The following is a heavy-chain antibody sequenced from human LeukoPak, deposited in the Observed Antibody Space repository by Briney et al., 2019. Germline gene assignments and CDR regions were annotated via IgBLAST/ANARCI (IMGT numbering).Heavy chain of an antibody. V-gene: IGHV3-21*01. CDR3: ARVTLTGYYAFDY. CDR1: GFTFSSYN. D-gene: IGHD3-9*01. CDR2: ISSSSSYI. J-gene: IGHJ4*02. Sequence: GGSLRLSCAASGFTFSSYNMNWVRQAPGKGLEWVPSISSSSSYIYYTDSVKGRFTISRDNAKNSLYLQMNRLRAEDTAVYYCARVTLTGYYAFDYRGQGTLVTVSS.